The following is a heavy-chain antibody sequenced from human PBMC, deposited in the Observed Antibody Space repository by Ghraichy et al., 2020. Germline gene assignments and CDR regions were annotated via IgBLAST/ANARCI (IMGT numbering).Heavy chain of an antibody. CDR3: SVGAGGECCDDY. V-gene: IGHV3-73*01. D-gene: IGHD2-21*01. Sequence: GGSLRLSCETSGFTFSGSTLHWVRQASGKGLEWIGRIKSNANNYATDYAASLKGRLTFSRDDSKNTAYLQVNSLKTEDTAVYYCSVGAGGECCDDYWGQETLVTVSS. CDR1: GFTFSGST. J-gene: IGHJ4*02. CDR2: IKSNANNYAT.